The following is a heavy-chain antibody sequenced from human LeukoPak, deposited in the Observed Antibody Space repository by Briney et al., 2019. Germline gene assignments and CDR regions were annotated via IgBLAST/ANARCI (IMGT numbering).Heavy chain of an antibody. J-gene: IGHJ4*02. CDR1: GYTFTGYY. Sequence: ASVKVSCKASGYTFTGYYMHWVRQAPGQGLEWMGWINPNSGGTNYAQKFQDRVTMTRDTSISTAYMELSRLRSDDTAVYYCARVGRLRFLEWLPYYFDYWGQGTLVTVSS. CDR3: ARVGRLRFLEWLPYYFDY. V-gene: IGHV1-2*02. D-gene: IGHD3-3*01. CDR2: INPNSGGT.